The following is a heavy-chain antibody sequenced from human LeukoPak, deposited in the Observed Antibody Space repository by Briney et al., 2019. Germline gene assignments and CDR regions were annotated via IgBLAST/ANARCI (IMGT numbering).Heavy chain of an antibody. J-gene: IGHJ4*02. CDR1: GFTFGDYA. V-gene: IGHV3-49*03. CDR3: TSHDYGGPNSGSVDY. CDR2: IRSKAYGGTT. D-gene: IGHD4-23*01. Sequence: PGGSLRLSCTASGFTFGDYAMSWFRQAPGKGLEWVGFIRSKAYGGTTEYAASVKGRFTISRDDSKSIAYLQMNSLKTEDTAVYYCTSHDYGGPNSGSVDYWGQGTLVTVSS.